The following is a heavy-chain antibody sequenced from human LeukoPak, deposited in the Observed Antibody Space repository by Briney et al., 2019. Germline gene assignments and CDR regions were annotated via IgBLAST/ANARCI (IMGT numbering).Heavy chain of an antibody. J-gene: IGHJ4*02. CDR3: SRENGAFSPFGY. Sequence: SETLSLTCGVSGGSISSTNWWRWVRQPPGQGLEWIGEISLTGETNYNPTLNGRVTMSLDESRNQLSLNLTSVTAADTAVYYCSRENGAFSPFGYWGQGTLVTVLS. CDR2: ISLTGET. V-gene: IGHV4-4*02. D-gene: IGHD2-8*01. CDR1: GGSISSTNW.